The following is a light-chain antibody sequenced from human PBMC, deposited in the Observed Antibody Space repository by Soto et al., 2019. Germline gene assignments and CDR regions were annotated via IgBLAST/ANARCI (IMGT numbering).Light chain of an antibody. V-gene: IGKV3-20*01. J-gene: IGKJ4*01. Sequence: DIVLTQSPGTLSLSPGERATLSCRASQSVSSSYLAWYQQKPGQAPRLLIYGASIRATGIPDRFSGSGSGTDFTLTICRLEPEDFAVYYCQQYGSSPLTFGGGTKVEIK. CDR3: QQYGSSPLT. CDR1: QSVSSSY. CDR2: GAS.